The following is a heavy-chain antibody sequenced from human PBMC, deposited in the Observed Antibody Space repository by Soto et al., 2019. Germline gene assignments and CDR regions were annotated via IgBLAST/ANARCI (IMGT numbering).Heavy chain of an antibody. CDR2: ISGSGANT. CDR3: AKDKYSVAGTRKDY. D-gene: IGHD6-19*01. V-gene: IGHV3-23*01. Sequence: GGSLRLSCAASGFTFSTYAMSWVRQAPGKGLEWVSAISGSGANTYYADSVKGRFTISRDNSKNTLYLQMNSLRAEDAALYYCAKDKYSVAGTRKDYWGQGTLVTVSS. CDR1: GFTFSTYA. J-gene: IGHJ4*02.